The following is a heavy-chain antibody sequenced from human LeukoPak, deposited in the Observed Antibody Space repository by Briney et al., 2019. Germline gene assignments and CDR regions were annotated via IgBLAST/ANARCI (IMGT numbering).Heavy chain of an antibody. D-gene: IGHD3-10*01. J-gene: IGHJ5*02. CDR1: GGSISSGDYY. V-gene: IGHV4-30-4*01. Sequence: SQTLSLTCTVSGGSISSGDYYWSWIRQPPGKGLEWIGYIYYSGSTYYNPSLKSRATISVDTSKNQFSLKLSSVTAADTAVYYCARGGVWFGEPINWFDPWGQGTLVTVSS. CDR3: ARGGVWFGEPINWFDP. CDR2: IYYSGST.